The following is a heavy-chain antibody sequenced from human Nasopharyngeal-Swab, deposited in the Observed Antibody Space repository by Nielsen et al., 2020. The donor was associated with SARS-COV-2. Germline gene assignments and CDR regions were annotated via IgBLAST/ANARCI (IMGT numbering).Heavy chain of an antibody. V-gene: IGHV1-18*01. CDR1: GYTFTGYG. CDR3: ARALPYYYDSSGYRPYYYFDY. CDR2: ISAYNGNT. D-gene: IGHD3-22*01. Sequence: ASVKVSCKASGYTFTGYGISWVRQAPGQGLEWMGWISAYNGNTNYAQKLQGRVTMTTDTSTSTAYMELRSLRSDDTAVYYCARALPYYYDSSGYRPYYYFDYWGQGTLVTVSS. J-gene: IGHJ4*02.